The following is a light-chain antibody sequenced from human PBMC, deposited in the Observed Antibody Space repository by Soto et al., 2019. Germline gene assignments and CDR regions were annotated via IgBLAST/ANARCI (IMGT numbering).Light chain of an antibody. J-gene: IGKJ1*01. CDR3: LQDYNYPWT. Sequence: AIQMTQSPSSLSASVGDRGTITCRASQDIRNDLGWYQQKPGKGPELLIYAASSLQSGVSSRFSGSGSGTDFTLTISSLQSEDFATYYCLQDYNYPWTFGQGTRVDIK. V-gene: IGKV1-6*01. CDR1: QDIRND. CDR2: AAS.